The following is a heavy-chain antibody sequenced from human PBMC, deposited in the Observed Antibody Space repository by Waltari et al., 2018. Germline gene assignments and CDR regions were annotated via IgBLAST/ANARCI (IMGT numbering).Heavy chain of an antibody. V-gene: IGHV1-3*01. D-gene: IGHD3-10*01. J-gene: IGHJ4*02. CDR3: AVNYYGSGSYGYFDY. CDR2: INAGNGNT. CDR1: GYTFTSYA. Sequence: QVQLVQSGAEVKKPGASVKVSCKASGYTFTSYAMHWVRQAPGQRLEWMGWINAGNGNTKYSQKFQGRVTITRDTSASTAYMELSSLRSEDTAVYYCAVNYYGSGSYGYFDYWGQGTLVTVSS.